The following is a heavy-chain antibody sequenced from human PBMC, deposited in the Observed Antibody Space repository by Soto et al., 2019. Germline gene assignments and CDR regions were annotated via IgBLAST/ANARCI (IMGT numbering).Heavy chain of an antibody. CDR3: ANAPSGYSGYDNYYGMDV. D-gene: IGHD5-12*01. J-gene: IGHJ6*02. CDR1: GFTFSSYA. V-gene: IGHV3-23*01. CDR2: ISGSGGST. Sequence: QSGGSLRLSCAASGFTFSSYAMSWVRQAPGKGLEWVSAISGSGGSTYYADSVKGRFTISRDNSKNTLYLQMNSLRAEDTAVYYCANAPSGYSGYDNYYGMDVWGQGTTVTVS.